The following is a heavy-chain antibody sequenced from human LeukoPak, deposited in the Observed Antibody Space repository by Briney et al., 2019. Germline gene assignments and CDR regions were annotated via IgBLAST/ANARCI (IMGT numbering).Heavy chain of an antibody. CDR2: ISGNNDNP. D-gene: IGHD2-2*01. V-gene: IGHV1-18*01. Sequence: ASVKVSFTASGYTFSNFGINWVRQAPGQGLEWIAWISGNNDNPNYGQKFQGRFTVTTDSSTSTAYMELRNLRSDDTAVYYCARDGTSTDDYWGQGTLVTVSS. CDR3: ARDGTSTDDY. CDR1: GYTFSNFG. J-gene: IGHJ4*02.